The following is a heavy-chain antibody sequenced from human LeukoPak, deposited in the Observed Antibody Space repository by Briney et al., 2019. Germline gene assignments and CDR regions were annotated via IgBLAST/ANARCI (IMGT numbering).Heavy chain of an antibody. D-gene: IGHD2-21*02. CDR2: ISYDGSNK. CDR1: GFTFSSYG. CDR3: AKDPSTIVVVTPYYFDY. V-gene: IGHV3-30*18. J-gene: IGHJ4*02. Sequence: GGSLRLSCAASGFTFSSYGMHWVRQAPGMGLEWVAVISYDGSNKYYADSVKGRFTVSRDNSKNTLYLQMNSLRAEDTAVYYCAKDPSTIVVVTPYYFDYWGQGTLVTVSS.